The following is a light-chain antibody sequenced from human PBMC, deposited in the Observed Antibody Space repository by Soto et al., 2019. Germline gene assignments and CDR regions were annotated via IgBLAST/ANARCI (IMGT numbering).Light chain of an antibody. J-gene: IGLJ1*01. CDR3: ASYAGGNQV. Sequence: QSALTQPASVSGSPGQSITISCTGTSSDIGVYDYVSWYQQHPGKAPKLIIYEVTNRPSGLSNRFSGSKSDNTASLTISGLQAEDEADYYCASYAGGNQVFGTGTKVTVL. CDR1: SSDIGVYDY. CDR2: EVT. V-gene: IGLV2-14*01.